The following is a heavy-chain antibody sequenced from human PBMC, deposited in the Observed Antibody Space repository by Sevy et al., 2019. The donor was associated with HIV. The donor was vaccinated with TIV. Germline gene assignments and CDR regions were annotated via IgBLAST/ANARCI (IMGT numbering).Heavy chain of an antibody. CDR3: AKDMSDSSGYPYYFDY. CDR2: ISWNSGSI. Sequence: GGSPRLSCAASGFTFDDYAMHWVRQAPRKGLEWVSGISWNSGSIGYADSVKGRFTISRDNAKNSLYLQMNSLRAEDTALYYCAKDMSDSSGYPYYFDYWGQGTLVTVSS. CDR1: GFTFDDYA. J-gene: IGHJ4*02. V-gene: IGHV3-9*01. D-gene: IGHD3-22*01.